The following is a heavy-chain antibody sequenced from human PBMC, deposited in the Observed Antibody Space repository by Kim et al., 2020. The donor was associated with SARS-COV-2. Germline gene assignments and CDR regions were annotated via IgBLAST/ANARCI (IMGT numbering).Heavy chain of an antibody. V-gene: IGHV3-72*01. D-gene: IGHD3-10*01. CDR1: GFTFSDHY. CDR2: TRNRVHNFMT. J-gene: IGHJ4*02. Sequence: GGSLRLSCAISGFTFSDHYIDWVRQAPGAGLEWIGRTRNRVHNFMTEYAASVKGRFTVSRDDSKSSVYLYMTSLKTEDTDLYYCVSPQYDYHSDYWGRGT. CDR3: VSPQYDYHSDY.